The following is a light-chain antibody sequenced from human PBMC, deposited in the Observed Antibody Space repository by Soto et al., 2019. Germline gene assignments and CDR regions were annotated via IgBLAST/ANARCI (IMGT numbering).Light chain of an antibody. CDR3: GTWDSSLSANV. V-gene: IGLV1-51*02. Sequence: QSALTQPPSVSAAPGQKVTISCSGSSSNIGNNYVSWYQQLPGTAPKLLIYENNKRPSGIPDRFSGSKSGTSATLGITGLQTGDEADYYCGTWDSSLSANVFGGGTKLTV. CDR2: ENN. CDR1: SSNIGNNY. J-gene: IGLJ3*02.